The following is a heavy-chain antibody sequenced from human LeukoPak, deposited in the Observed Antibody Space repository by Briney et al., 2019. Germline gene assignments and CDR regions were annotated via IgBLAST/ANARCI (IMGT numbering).Heavy chain of an antibody. V-gene: IGHV4-39*07. CDR1: GGSISSSSYH. D-gene: IGHD1-14*01. J-gene: IGHJ5*02. Sequence: KTSETLSLTCTVSGGSISSSSYHWGWIRQPPGKGLEWIGSIYYSGSTYYNPSLKSRVTISVDTSKNQFSLKLSSVTAADTAVYYCARLTRWFDPWGQGTLVTVSS. CDR3: ARLTRWFDP. CDR2: IYYSGST.